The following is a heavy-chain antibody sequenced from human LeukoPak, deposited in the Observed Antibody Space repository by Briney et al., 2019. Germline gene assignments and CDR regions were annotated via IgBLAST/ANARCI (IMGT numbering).Heavy chain of an antibody. CDR1: GGSISSGGYY. D-gene: IGHD2-15*01. J-gene: IGHJ3*02. CDR2: IYHSGST. V-gene: IGHV4-30-2*01. Sequence: PSQTLSLTCTVSGGSISSGGYYWSWIRQPPGKGLEWIGYIYHSGSTYYNPSLKSRVTISVDRSKNQFSLKLSSVTAADTAVYYCARTDRYCSGGSCDRDAFDIWGQGTMVTVSS. CDR3: ARTDRYCSGGSCDRDAFDI.